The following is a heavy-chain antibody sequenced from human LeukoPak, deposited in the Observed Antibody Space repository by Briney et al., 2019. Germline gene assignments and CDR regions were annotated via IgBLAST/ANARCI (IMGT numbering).Heavy chain of an antibody. CDR1: GGSFSNYF. CDR3: ARGLEYDFWSGNYSDGFDV. Sequence: PSETLSLTCVVCGGSFSNYFCSWLRQPPGKGLEWIGEINHGGGTNYNPSLKSRVTISVDTSKNQFSLKLTSVTAADTAVYYCARGLEYDFWSGNYSDGFDVWDQGTMVTVSS. D-gene: IGHD3/OR15-3a*01. J-gene: IGHJ3*01. CDR2: INHGGGT. V-gene: IGHV4-34*01.